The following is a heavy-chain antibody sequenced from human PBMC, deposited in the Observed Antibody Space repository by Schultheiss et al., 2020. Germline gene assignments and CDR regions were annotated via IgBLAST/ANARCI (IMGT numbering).Heavy chain of an antibody. CDR1: GGTFRSYA. V-gene: IGHV1-18*01. J-gene: IGHJ6*03. D-gene: IGHD6-13*01. Sequence: ASVKVSCKASGGTFRSYAISWVRQAPGQGLEWMGWISAYNGNTNYAQKLQGRVTMTTDTSTSTAYMELRSLRSEDTAVYYCAAVGRQQLESYYYYYMDVWGKGTTVNVS. CDR3: AAVGRQQLESYYYYYMDV. CDR2: ISAYNGNT.